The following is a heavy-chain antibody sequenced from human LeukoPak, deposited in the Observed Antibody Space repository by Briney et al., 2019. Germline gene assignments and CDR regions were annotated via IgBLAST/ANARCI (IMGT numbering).Heavy chain of an antibody. D-gene: IGHD3-9*01. J-gene: IGHJ4*02. V-gene: IGHV3-23*01. CDR2: IEYSGGSA. Sequence: GGSLRLSCIVSGFTLSSYEMSWIRQAPGKGLEWVASIEYSGGSAYYADSVKGRFSISREDSKNTLYLQLNSLRAEDAAVYYCARVEDYDILTGFDYWGQGTLVTVSS. CDR3: ARVEDYDILTGFDY. CDR1: GFTLSSYE.